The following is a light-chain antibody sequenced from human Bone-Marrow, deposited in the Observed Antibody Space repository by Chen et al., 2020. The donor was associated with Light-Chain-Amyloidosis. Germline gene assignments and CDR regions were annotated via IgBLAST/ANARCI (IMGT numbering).Light chain of an antibody. J-gene: IGLJ3*02. Sequence: SYVLTQPSSVSVATGQTATIACGGNNIGSTSVHGYQQTPGQATLLVVSDDSERPSGIPERLSGANSGNTATLTLSRVEAGDEADYYCHVWDRSSDRPVFGGGTKLTVL. CDR3: HVWDRSSDRPV. CDR2: DDS. CDR1: NIGSTS. V-gene: IGLV3-21*02.